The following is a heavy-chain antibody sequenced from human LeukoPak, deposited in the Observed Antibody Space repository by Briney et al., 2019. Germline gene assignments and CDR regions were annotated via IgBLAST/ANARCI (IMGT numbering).Heavy chain of an antibody. V-gene: IGHV4-30-2*01. CDR3: AQRYCSSTSCYHFDY. D-gene: IGHD2-2*01. Sequence: PSETLSLTCTVSGGSISSGGYYWSWIRQPPGKGLEWIGYIYHSGSTYYNPSLKSRVTISVDRSKNQFSLKLSSVTAADTAVYYCAQRYCSSTSCYHFDYWGQGTLVTVSS. J-gene: IGHJ4*02. CDR1: GGSISSGGYY. CDR2: IYHSGST.